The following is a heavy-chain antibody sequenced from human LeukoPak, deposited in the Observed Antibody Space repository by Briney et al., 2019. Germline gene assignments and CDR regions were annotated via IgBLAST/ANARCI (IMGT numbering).Heavy chain of an antibody. D-gene: IGHD1-1*01. CDR3: AGEDWRILSYYYGMDV. CDR2: IKQGGSEK. Sequence: GGSLRLSCAASGFTFSSYWMSWVRQAPGKGPEWVANIKQGGSEKYYVDSVKGRFTISRDNAKNSLYLQMNSLRAEDTAVYYCAGEDWRILSYYYGMDVWGQGTTVTVSS. J-gene: IGHJ6*02. CDR1: GFTFSSYW. V-gene: IGHV3-7*03.